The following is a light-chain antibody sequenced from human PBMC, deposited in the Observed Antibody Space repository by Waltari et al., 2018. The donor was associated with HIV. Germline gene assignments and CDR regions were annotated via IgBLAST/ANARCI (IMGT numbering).Light chain of an antibody. V-gene: IGLV1-40*01. Sequence: QSVLTQPPSVSGAPGQRVTISCTGTSPNIGAGYDFPRYQQLPGTAPKLLIYGNNNRPSGVPDRFSGSKSDTSASLAITGLQAEDEADYYCQSFDRSLSAWVFGGGTKLTVL. CDR2: GNN. CDR3: QSFDRSLSAWV. J-gene: IGLJ2*01. CDR1: SPNIGAGYD.